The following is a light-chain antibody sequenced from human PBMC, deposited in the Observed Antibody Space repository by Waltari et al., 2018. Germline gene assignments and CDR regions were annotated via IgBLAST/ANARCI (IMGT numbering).Light chain of an antibody. CDR2: DTS. J-gene: IGKJ4*01. V-gene: IGKV3-11*01. Sequence: DIVLTQSPATLSLSPGERATLSCRASQSIHNYLAWYQQKPGQAPRLLIYDTSNRATGISARFSCSGFGTDVTLTISSLEPEDFAVYYCQQRRNWPLTFGGGTKVEIK. CDR1: QSIHNY. CDR3: QQRRNWPLT.